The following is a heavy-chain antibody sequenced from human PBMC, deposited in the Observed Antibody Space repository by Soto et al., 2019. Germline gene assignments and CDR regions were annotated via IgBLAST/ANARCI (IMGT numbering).Heavy chain of an antibody. CDR2: ISGSGGGT. V-gene: IGHV3-23*01. CDR1: GFTFSSYA. Sequence: GSLRLSCAASGFTFSSYAMSWVRQAPGKGLEWVSAISGSGGGTYYADSVKGRFTISRDNSKNTLFLQMNSPRAEDTAVYYCAKDLRNSLSSGWYGVSYWGQGTLVTVSS. D-gene: IGHD6-19*01. J-gene: IGHJ4*02. CDR3: AKDLRNSLSSGWYGVSY.